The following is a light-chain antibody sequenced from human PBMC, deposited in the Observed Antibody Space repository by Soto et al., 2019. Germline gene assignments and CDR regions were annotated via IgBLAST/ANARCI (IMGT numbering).Light chain of an antibody. J-gene: IGLJ1*01. V-gene: IGLV2-14*01. CDR3: SSSKSSSTFV. Sequence: QPASLTRSPGHSITISYTETSSDVGRYNYVSWFQQHPGKAPKLMIYDVSNWPSGVSDRFSGSKSGNTASLTISGLQAEDEADYYCSSSKSSSTFVFGTGTKVTVL. CDR1: SSDVGRYNY. CDR2: DVS.